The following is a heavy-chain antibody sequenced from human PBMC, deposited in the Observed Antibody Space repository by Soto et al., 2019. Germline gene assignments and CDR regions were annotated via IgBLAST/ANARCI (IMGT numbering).Heavy chain of an antibody. D-gene: IGHD6-6*01. CDR2: MNPNSGNT. V-gene: IGHV1-8*01. CDR1: GYTFTSYD. CDR3: ARHRTNSSSDWFDP. Sequence: QVQLVQSGAEVKKPGASVKVSCKASGYTFTSYDINWVRQATGQGLEWMGWMNPNSGNTGYAQKFQGRVTMTRNTSISTAYMELSNLRSEDTAVYYCARHRTNSSSDWFDPWGQGTLVTVSS. J-gene: IGHJ5*02.